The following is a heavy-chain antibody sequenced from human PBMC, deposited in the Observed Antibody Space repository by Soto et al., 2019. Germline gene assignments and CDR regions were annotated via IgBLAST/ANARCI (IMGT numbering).Heavy chain of an antibody. V-gene: IGHV3-66*01. CDR1: GLTVSSNQ. CDR3: ARGVGDY. Sequence: EVPLVESGGGLVQPGGSLRLSCAVSGLTVSSNQMNWVRQAPGKGLEWVSVFYAGGGIYYADSVKGRFTISRDNPKNTLYLQMNSLRDEDTAVYYCARGVGDYWGQGTLVTVSS. D-gene: IGHD1-26*01. J-gene: IGHJ4*02. CDR2: FYAGGGI.